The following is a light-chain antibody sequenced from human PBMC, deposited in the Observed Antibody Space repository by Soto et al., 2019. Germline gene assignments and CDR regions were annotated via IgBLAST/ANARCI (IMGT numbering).Light chain of an antibody. V-gene: IGKV3-20*01. Sequence: VLTQSPGTLSLSPGERATLSCRASQSIRSTHLAWYQQKPGQSPRLLIYLSSSRATGIPDRFSGSGSGTDFTLSISRLEPEDFAVYYCQQYGSSPRTFGQGTKVEI. CDR3: QQYGSSPRT. CDR2: LSS. CDR1: QSIRSTH. J-gene: IGKJ1*01.